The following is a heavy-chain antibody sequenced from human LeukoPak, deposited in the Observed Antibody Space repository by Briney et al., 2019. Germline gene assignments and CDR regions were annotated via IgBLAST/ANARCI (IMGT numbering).Heavy chain of an antibody. CDR3: ARGIVVVVGASDHFDY. Sequence: GGSLRLSCVASGFTFSTYWMNWVRQAPGKGLERVGTISPDGSDKYYVDSVKGRFTIPRDNAKTSLYLQIHSLRADDTALYFCARGIVVVVGASDHFDYWGQGTLITVSS. V-gene: IGHV3-7*01. D-gene: IGHD2-15*01. J-gene: IGHJ4*02. CDR1: GFTFSTYW. CDR2: ISPDGSDK.